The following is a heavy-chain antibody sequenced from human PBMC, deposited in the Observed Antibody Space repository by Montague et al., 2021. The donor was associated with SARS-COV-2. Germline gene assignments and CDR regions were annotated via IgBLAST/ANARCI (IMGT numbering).Heavy chain of an antibody. CDR1: VGSFSGSY. J-gene: IGHJ2*01. CDR3: ARADYGGNRYWYFDL. D-gene: IGHD4-23*01. Sequence: SETLSLTCAVYVGSFSGSYCSWIRPSPGKGLERIGEISQTRSTKYNPSLKSRVTVSVDTTTNQFSLKLSSVSAADTAVYYCARADYGGNRYWYFDLWGRGTLVTVSS. V-gene: IGHV4-34*01. CDR2: ISQTRST.